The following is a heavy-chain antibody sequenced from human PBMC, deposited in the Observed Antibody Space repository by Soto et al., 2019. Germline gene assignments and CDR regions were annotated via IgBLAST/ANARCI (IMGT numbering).Heavy chain of an antibody. CDR2: ISGSGDGAGT. CDR1: GFTFSSYA. V-gene: IGHV3-23*01. J-gene: IGHJ6*02. Sequence: GSLRLSCAASGFTFSSYAMTWVRQAPGRGLEWVSAISGSGDGAGTYYADSVKGRFTISRDNSKNTLFLQMNSLRAEDTALYYCARDTFTYMRGFMRGKYSGLDVWGQGTTVTVSS. D-gene: IGHD3-16*01. CDR3: ARDTFTYMRGFMRGKYSGLDV.